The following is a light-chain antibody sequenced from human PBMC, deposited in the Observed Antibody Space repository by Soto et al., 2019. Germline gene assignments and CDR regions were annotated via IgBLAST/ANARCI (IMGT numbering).Light chain of an antibody. CDR1: QSFSSY. V-gene: IGKV3-11*01. Sequence: IVLTQSPATLALSAGERATLTXRARQSFSSYFAWYQQKPGXAPRXXXDDXSNRATGGPARLSGSGSGTAFTPTISRRDPEDFAVYYWQQRRKGTRTFGGGTKVDIK. J-gene: IGKJ4*02. CDR2: DXS. CDR3: QQRRKGTRT.